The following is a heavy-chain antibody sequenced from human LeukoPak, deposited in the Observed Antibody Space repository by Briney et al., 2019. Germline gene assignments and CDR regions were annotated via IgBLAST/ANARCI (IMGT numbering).Heavy chain of an antibody. V-gene: IGHV3-23*01. CDR2: ITGSAGST. D-gene: IGHD1-26*01. CDR1: GFTFSSYA. Sequence: GGSLRLSCAASGFTFSSYALSWVRQAPGKGLEGGSAITGSAGSTYYADSVKGRFSISRDNSKNTLYLQMNSLRAEDTAVYYCAEVGSERRLNGNVDYWGQGTLVTVSS. CDR3: AEVGSERRLNGNVDY. J-gene: IGHJ4*02.